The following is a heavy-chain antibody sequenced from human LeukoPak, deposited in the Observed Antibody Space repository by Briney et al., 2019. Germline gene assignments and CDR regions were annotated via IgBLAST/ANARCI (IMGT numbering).Heavy chain of an antibody. D-gene: IGHD3-22*01. CDR3: AKDLSPFYYDSSGSKYDAFDI. V-gene: IGHV3-53*01. CDR2: IYSGGST. J-gene: IGHJ3*02. CDR1: GFTVSSNY. Sequence: TGGSLRLSCAASGFTVSSNYMSWVRQAPGKGLEWVSIIYSGGSTFYADSVKGRFTISRDNSKNTLYLQMNSLRAEDTAVYYCAKDLSPFYYDSSGSKYDAFDIWGQGTMVTVSS.